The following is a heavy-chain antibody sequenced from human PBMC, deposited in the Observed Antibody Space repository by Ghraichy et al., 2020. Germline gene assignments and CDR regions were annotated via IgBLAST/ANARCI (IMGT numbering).Heavy chain of an antibody. CDR1: GYSFTSYW. D-gene: IGHD5-24*01. CDR3: ASRDGYNSALDY. V-gene: IGHV5-10-1*01. CDR2: IDPSDSYT. Sequence: GESLNISCKGSGYSFTSYWISWVRQMPGKGLEWMGRIDPSDSYTNYSPSFQGHVTISADKSISTAYLQWSSLKASDTAMYYCASRDGYNSALDYWGQGTLVTVSS. J-gene: IGHJ4*02.